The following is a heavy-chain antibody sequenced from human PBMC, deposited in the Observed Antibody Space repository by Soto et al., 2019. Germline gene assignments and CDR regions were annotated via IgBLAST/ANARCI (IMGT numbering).Heavy chain of an antibody. V-gene: IGHV1-8*01. CDR2: MNPNSGNT. CDR3: ARSRVPAAMPAMGGFDP. CDR1: GYTFTSYD. D-gene: IGHD2-2*01. Sequence: QVQLVQSGAEVKKPGASVKVSCKASGYTFTSYDINWVRQATGQGLEWMGWMNPNSGNTGYAQKFQGRVTMTRNPSISTAYMELSSLRSEDTAVYYCARSRVPAAMPAMGGFDPWGQGTLVTVSS. J-gene: IGHJ5*02.